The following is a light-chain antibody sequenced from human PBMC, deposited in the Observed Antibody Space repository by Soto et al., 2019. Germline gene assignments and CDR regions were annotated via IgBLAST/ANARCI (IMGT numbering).Light chain of an antibody. Sequence: QSVLTQPASVSGSPGQSITISCTGTSSDVGGYNYVSWYQQHPGKAPKLMIYDVSNRPSGVSNRFSGSKSGNTASLTISGRHAEDEADYYCSSYTSSSLDVFGTGTKLTVL. CDR3: SSYTSSSLDV. J-gene: IGLJ1*01. V-gene: IGLV2-14*01. CDR1: SSDVGGYNY. CDR2: DVS.